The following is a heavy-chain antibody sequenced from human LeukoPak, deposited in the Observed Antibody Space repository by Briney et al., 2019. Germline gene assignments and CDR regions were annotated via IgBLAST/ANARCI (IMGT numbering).Heavy chain of an antibody. V-gene: IGHV4-39*06. Sequence: KPSETLSLTCTVSGGSISSSSYYWGWIRQPPGKGLEWIGSIYYGGSTYYNPSLKSRVTISVDTSKNQFPLKLSSVTAADTAVYYCAFMVRGILLLDYWGQGTLVTVSS. D-gene: IGHD3-10*01. J-gene: IGHJ4*02. CDR1: GGSISSSSYY. CDR2: IYYGGST. CDR3: AFMVRGILLLDY.